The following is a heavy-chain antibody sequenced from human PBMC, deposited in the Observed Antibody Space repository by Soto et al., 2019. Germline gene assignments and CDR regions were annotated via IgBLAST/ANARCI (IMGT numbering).Heavy chain of an antibody. Sequence: PSETLSLTCAVYGGSFSGYYWSWIRQPPGKGLEWIGEINHSGSTNYNPSLKSRVTISVDTSKNQFSLKLSSVTAADTAVYYCARGRGIAVAGRDYYYGMDVWGQGTTVTVSS. J-gene: IGHJ6*02. D-gene: IGHD6-19*01. CDR3: ARGRGIAVAGRDYYYGMDV. CDR1: GGSFSGYY. V-gene: IGHV4-34*01. CDR2: INHSGST.